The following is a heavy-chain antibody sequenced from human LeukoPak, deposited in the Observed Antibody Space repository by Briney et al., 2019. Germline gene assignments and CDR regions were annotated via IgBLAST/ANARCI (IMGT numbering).Heavy chain of an antibody. CDR3: ARDNVAVAGTFDY. CDR2: IWYDGSNK. J-gene: IGHJ4*02. Sequence: PGGSLRLSCAASGFTFSSYGMHWVRQAPDRGLEWVAVIWYDGSNKYYADSVKGRFTISRDNSKNTLYLQMNSLRAEDTAVYYCARDNVAVAGTFDYWGQGTLVTVSS. CDR1: GFTFSSYG. D-gene: IGHD6-19*01. V-gene: IGHV3-33*01.